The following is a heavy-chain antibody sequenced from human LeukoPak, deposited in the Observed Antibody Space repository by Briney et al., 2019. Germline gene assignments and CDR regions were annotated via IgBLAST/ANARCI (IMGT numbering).Heavy chain of an antibody. J-gene: IGHJ4*02. CDR3: AKLVVVAACYVDY. V-gene: IGHV3-23*01. D-gene: IGHD2-15*01. CDR1: AFTFTTYA. CDR2: ISGSGGRI. Sequence: PGGSLRLSCAASAFTFTTYAMSWVRQAPGKGLEWVSAISGSGGRIYYADSVKGRFTISRDNSKNTLYLRMNSLRAEDTAVYYCAKLVVVAACYVDYWGQGTLVTVSS.